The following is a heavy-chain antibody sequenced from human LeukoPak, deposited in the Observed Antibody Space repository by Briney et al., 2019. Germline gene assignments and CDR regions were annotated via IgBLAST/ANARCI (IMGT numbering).Heavy chain of an antibody. CDR3: ARRSIAPSEDLDY. V-gene: IGHV3-11*06. CDR1: GFTFSDYY. D-gene: IGHD6-6*01. CDR2: ISSSSSYT. J-gene: IGHJ4*02. Sequence: PGGSLRLCCAASGFTFSDYYMSWIRQAAGKGLEWVSYISSSSSYTNYADSVKGRFTISRDNAKNSLYLQMNSLRAEDTAVYYCARRSIAPSEDLDYWGQGTLVTVSS.